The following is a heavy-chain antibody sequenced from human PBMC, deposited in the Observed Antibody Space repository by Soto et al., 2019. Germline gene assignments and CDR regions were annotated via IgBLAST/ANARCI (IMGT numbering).Heavy chain of an antibody. CDR3: ARGPRYYDFWSGEDPYFDY. D-gene: IGHD3-3*01. J-gene: IGHJ4*02. CDR1: GYTFTSYA. Sequence: ASVKVSCKASGYTFTSYAMHWVRQAPGQRLEWMGWINAGNGNTKYPQKFQGRVTITRDTSASTAYMELSSLRSEDTAVYYCARGPRYYDFWSGEDPYFDYWGQGTLVTVSS. V-gene: IGHV1-3*01. CDR2: INAGNGNT.